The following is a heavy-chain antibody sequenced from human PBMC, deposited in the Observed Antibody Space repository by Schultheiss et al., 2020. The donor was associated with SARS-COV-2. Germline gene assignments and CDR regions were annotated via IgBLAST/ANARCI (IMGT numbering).Heavy chain of an antibody. CDR1: GYTFTSYY. CDR3: ARADVVLMEGRVYYFDY. J-gene: IGHJ4*02. Sequence: ASVKVSCKASGYTFTSYYMHWVRQAPGQGLEWMGIINPSGGSTSYAQKFQGRVTMTRDTSTSTVYMELSSLRSEDTAVYYCARADVVLMEGRVYYFDYWGQGTLVTVSS. V-gene: IGHV1-46*01. D-gene: IGHD2-8*01. CDR2: INPSGGST.